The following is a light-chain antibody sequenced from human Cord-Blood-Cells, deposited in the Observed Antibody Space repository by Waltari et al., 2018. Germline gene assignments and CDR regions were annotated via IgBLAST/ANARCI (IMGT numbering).Light chain of an antibody. Sequence: EIVLTQSPATLSLSPGERATLSCRASQSVSSYLAWYQQKPGQAPRLLIYDASNRATGIPARFSGSVSGTDFTLTISSLGPEDFAVYYCQQRSNWPPAFGQGTRLEIK. CDR3: QQRSNWPPA. CDR1: QSVSSY. V-gene: IGKV3-11*01. CDR2: DAS. J-gene: IGKJ5*01.